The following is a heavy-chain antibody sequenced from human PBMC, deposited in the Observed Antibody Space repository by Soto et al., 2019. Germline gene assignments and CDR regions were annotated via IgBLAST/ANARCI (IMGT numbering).Heavy chain of an antibody. CDR1: GGSISSSNW. CDR2: IYRSGST. CDR3: ARDYYDSRGYSYYFDY. Sequence: PSETLSLTCAVSGGSISSSNWWSWVRQPPGKGLEWVGEIYRSGSTNYNPSLKSRVTISVDKSKNQFSLKLSSVTAADTAGYYGARDYYDSRGYSYYFDYWGQGTLVTVS. V-gene: IGHV4-4*02. J-gene: IGHJ4*02. D-gene: IGHD3-22*01.